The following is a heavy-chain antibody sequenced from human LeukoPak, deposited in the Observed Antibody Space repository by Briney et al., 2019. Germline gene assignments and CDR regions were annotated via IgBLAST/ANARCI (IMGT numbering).Heavy chain of an antibody. D-gene: IGHD6-19*01. J-gene: IGHJ4*02. CDR1: GGSISSSIYY. V-gene: IGHV4-39*01. CDR2: IYYRGST. Sequence: SETLSLTCTVSGGSISSSIYYWGWIRQPPGKGLEWIGSIYYRGSTYYNPSLKSRVTISVDTSKNQFSLKLSSVTAADTAVYYCASRGAQQWLAAFDYWGQGTLVTVSS. CDR3: ASRGAQQWLAAFDY.